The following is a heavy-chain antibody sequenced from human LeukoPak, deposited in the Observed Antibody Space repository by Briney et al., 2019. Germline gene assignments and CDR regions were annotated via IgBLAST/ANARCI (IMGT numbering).Heavy chain of an antibody. V-gene: IGHV1-46*01. D-gene: IGHD6-19*01. CDR2: INPSGGST. CDR3: ARDREDGWYDYYGMDV. J-gene: IGHJ6*02. Sequence: ASVKVSCKASGYTFTSYYMHWVRQAPGQGLQWMGIINPSGGSTSYAQKFQGRVTMTRDTATSTVYMELSSLRSEDTAVYYCARDREDGWYDYYGMDVWGQGTTVTVS. CDR1: GYTFTSYY.